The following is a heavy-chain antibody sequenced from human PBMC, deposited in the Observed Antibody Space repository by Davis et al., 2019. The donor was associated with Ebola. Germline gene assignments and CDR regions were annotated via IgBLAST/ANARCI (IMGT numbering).Heavy chain of an antibody. V-gene: IGHV3-30*02. CDR1: GFTFSTYA. D-gene: IGHD3-16*01. CDR2: IRYDGSNK. J-gene: IGHJ5*02. Sequence: GESLKISCAASGFTFSTYAMGWVRQAPGKGLEWVAFIRYDGSNKYYADSVKGRFTISRDNSKNTLYLQMNSLRAEDTAVYYCAKDRMLDWFDPWGQGTLVTVSS. CDR3: AKDRMLDWFDP.